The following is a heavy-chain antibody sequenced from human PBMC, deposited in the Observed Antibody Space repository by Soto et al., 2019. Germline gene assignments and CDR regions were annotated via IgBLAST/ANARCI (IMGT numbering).Heavy chain of an antibody. CDR2: IYYSGST. CDR3: ARHGVMSRGPYYYYGMDV. J-gene: IGHJ6*02. V-gene: IGHV4-39*01. D-gene: IGHD3-16*01. Sequence: SETLSLTCTVSGGSISSSSYYWGWIRQPPGKGLEWIGSIYYSGSTYYNPSLKSRVTISVDTSENQFSLKLSSVAAADTAVYYCARHGVMSRGPYYYYGMDVWGQGTTVTVSS. CDR1: GGSISSSSYY.